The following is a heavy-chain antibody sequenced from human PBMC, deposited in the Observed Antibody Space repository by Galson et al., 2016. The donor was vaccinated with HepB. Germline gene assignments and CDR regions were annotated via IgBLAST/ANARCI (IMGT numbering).Heavy chain of an antibody. CDR2: TSSNGDRK. CDR3: VREGDPDKWCFDY. V-gene: IGHV3-30-3*01. CDR1: GFTLSHYS. J-gene: IGHJ4*02. D-gene: IGHD2-15*01. Sequence: SLRLSCAASGFTLSHYSMHWVRQAPGKGLEWVATTSSNGDRKYYVDSVKGRFIVSRDNSKSTLYLQMDRLRPEDTAVYFCVREGDPDKWCFDYWGQGTLVTVSS.